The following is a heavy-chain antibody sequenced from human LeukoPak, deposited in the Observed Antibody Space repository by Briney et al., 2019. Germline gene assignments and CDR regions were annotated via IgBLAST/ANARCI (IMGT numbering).Heavy chain of an antibody. CDR1: GGSISSYY. CDR2: IYYSGST. D-gene: IGHD6-13*01. J-gene: IGHJ6*02. CDR3: ASTAGTYHYYGMDV. Sequence: PSETLSLTCTVSGGSISSYYWSWIRQPPVKGLEWIGYIYYSGSTNYNPSLKSRVTISVDTSKNQFSLKLSSVTAADTAVYYCASTAGTYHYYGMDVWGQGTTVTVSS. V-gene: IGHV4-59*01.